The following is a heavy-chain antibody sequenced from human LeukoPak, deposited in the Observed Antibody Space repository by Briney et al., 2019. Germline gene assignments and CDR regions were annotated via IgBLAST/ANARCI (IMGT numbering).Heavy chain of an antibody. J-gene: IGHJ3*02. CDR3: ARLPDYDSSGYYYVDAFDI. V-gene: IGHV4-59*01. Sequence: SETLSLTCTVSGGSISSYYWSWIRQPPGKGLEWIGYMSYSGNTNYKSSLKSRVTISLDVSKNQISLRLSSVTAADTAVYYCARLPDYDSSGYYYVDAFDIWGQGTTVTVSS. CDR1: GGSISSYY. D-gene: IGHD3-22*01. CDR2: MSYSGNT.